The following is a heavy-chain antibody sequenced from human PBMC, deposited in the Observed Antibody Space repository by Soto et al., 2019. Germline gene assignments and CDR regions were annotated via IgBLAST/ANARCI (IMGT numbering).Heavy chain of an antibody. CDR3: ARDSRWYTYYYGMDV. Sequence: GESLKISCKGAGFSFTTYWIAWVRQMPGKGLEWMGIIYPGDSKTTYSPSFQGQVTISADKSISTAYLQWSSLKASDTAVYYCARDSRWYTYYYGMDVWGQGTMVTVSS. CDR1: GFSFTTYW. J-gene: IGHJ6*02. D-gene: IGHD6-13*01. V-gene: IGHV5-51*01. CDR2: IYPGDSKT.